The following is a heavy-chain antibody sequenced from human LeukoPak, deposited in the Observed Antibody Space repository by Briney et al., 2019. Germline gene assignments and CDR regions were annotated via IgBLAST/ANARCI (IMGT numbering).Heavy chain of an antibody. J-gene: IGHJ4*02. Sequence: PGGSLRLSCAASGFTFSGSVMHWVRQASGKGLEWVGRIRTKTNNFATAYAASVKGRFTISRDDSKSTAYLQMNSLKTEDTAVYYCTRLLQDYYDSSGYYYGFDYWGQGTLVTVSS. V-gene: IGHV3-73*01. CDR3: TRLLQDYYDSSGYYYGFDY. CDR1: GFTFSGSV. D-gene: IGHD3-22*01. CDR2: IRTKTNNFAT.